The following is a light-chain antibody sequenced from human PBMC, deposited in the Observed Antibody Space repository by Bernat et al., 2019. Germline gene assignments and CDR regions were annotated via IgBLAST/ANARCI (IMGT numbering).Light chain of an antibody. V-gene: IGKV2-28*01. Sequence: DIVMTQSPLSLPVTPGEPASISCRASQSLLHSDGNIYLDWYLHKPGQSPHLLIFSGSNRASGVPDRFSGSGSGTDFTLKISRVEADDIGVYYCMQGVQSPITFGKGTRLEIK. CDR2: SGS. CDR3: MQGVQSPIT. J-gene: IGKJ5*01. CDR1: QSLLHSDGNIY.